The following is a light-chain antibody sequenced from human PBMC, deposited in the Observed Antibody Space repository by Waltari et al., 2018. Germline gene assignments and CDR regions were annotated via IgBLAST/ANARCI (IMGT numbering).Light chain of an antibody. V-gene: IGKV4-1*01. CDR1: QSVLYSSNNNNY. CDR3: QQFYSTPYT. CDR2: WPS. J-gene: IGKJ2*01. Sequence: DIVMTQSPDYLAVSLGERATINCKSSQSVLYSSNNNNYLAWYQQKPGQPPKLLTYWPSTRESGFPDRFSGSGSGTDFTLTISSLQAEDVAVYYCQQFYSTPYTFGQGTKLEIK.